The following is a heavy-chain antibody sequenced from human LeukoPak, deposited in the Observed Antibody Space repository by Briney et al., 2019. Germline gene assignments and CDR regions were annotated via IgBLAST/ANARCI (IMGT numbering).Heavy chain of an antibody. CDR3: TKRLCSGGSCYFDY. CDR2: IRSKANSYAT. D-gene: IGHD2-15*01. CDR1: GFTFSGSA. V-gene: IGHV3-73*01. Sequence: GGSLKLSCAASGFTFSGSAMHWVRQASGKGLEWVGRIRSKANSYATAYAASVKGRFTASRDDSKNTAYLQMNSLKTEDTAVYYCTKRLCSGGSCYFDYWGLGTLVTVSS. J-gene: IGHJ4*02.